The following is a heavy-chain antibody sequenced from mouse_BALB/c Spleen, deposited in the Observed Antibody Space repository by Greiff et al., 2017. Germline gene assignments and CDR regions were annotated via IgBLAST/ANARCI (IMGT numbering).Heavy chain of an antibody. D-gene: IGHD2-14*01. J-gene: IGHJ2*01. V-gene: IGHV1-80*01. CDR1: GYAFSGYW. Sequence: VQLQQSGAELVRPGSSVKISCKASGYAFSGYWMNWVKQRPGQGLEWIGQIYPGDGDTNYNGKFKGKATLTADKSSSTAYMQLSSLTSEDSAVYFCARHEDRFIFDYWGQGTTLTVSS. CDR3: ARHEDRFIFDY. CDR2: IYPGDGDT.